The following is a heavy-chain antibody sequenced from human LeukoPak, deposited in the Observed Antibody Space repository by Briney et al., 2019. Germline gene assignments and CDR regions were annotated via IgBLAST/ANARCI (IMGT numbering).Heavy chain of an antibody. V-gene: IGHV4-39*01. Sequence: SETLCLTCTISRGSISSSSYYWGWIRHPPGTGLEWIGSIYYSGSTYYNPSLKSRVTISVDTSKNQFSLKLSSVTAADTAVYYCAFTQFGDAFDIWGEGTMVSVSS. CDR3: AFTQFGDAFDI. CDR2: IYYSGST. CDR1: RGSISSSSYY. D-gene: IGHD3-16*01. J-gene: IGHJ3*02.